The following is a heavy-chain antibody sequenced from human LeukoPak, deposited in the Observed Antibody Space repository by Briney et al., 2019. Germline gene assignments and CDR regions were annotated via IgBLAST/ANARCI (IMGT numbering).Heavy chain of an antibody. J-gene: IGHJ6*02. Sequence: SVKVSCKASRGTFTSSAISLVRQAPGQGLEWMGVIIPIFVTANYAQKFQGRVTITADESTRTAYMELSSLRSEDTAVYYCASTTVTTDSYYYYYGMDVWGQGTTVTVSS. CDR1: RGTFTSSA. D-gene: IGHD4-17*01. CDR3: ASTTVTTDSYYYYYGMDV. CDR2: IIPIFVTA. V-gene: IGHV1-69*13.